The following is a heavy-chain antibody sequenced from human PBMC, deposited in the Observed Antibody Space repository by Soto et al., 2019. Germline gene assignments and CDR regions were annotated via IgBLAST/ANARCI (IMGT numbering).Heavy chain of an antibody. CDR1: GFTFSSYW. V-gene: IGHV3-74*01. J-gene: IGHJ4*02. CDR2: INSDGSST. D-gene: IGHD3-22*01. CDR3: ASYDSSGYYPGVFDC. Sequence: EVQLVESGGGLVQPGGSLRLSCAASGFTFSSYWMHWVRQAPGKGLVWVSRINSDGSSTSYADSVKGRFTISRDNAKNTLYLQMNSLRAEDTAAYYCASYDSSGYYPGVFDCWGQGTLVTVSS.